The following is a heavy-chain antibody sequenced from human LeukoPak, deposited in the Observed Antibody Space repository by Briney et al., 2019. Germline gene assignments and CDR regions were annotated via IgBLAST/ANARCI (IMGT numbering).Heavy chain of an antibody. Sequence: GASVTVSCKASGYTFSDHYIHWVRQAPGQGLEWMGWINPNSGGTNYAQKFQGRVTITRDTSISTVYMELSRLRSDDTAVYYCARICDPNGGSCYFTFDYWGQGTLVTVSS. J-gene: IGHJ4*02. D-gene: IGHD2-15*01. CDR3: ARICDPNGGSCYFTFDY. CDR2: INPNSGGT. V-gene: IGHV1-2*02. CDR1: GYTFSDHY.